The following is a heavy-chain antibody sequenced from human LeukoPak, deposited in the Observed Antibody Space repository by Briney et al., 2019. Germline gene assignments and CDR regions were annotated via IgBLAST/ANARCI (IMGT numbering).Heavy chain of an antibody. V-gene: IGHV4-31*03. J-gene: IGHJ4*02. CDR1: GGSVSSGGYY. CDR3: ARGYCTNGVCSSDYFDY. D-gene: IGHD2-8*01. CDR2: IYNSGST. Sequence: SETLSLTCTVSGGSVSSGGYYWNWIRQHPGKGLEWSGYIYNSGSTYYNPSLKSRSTISLDTSKNQISLKLSSVIAADTAVYYCARGYCTNGVCSSDYFDYWGQGTLVTVSS.